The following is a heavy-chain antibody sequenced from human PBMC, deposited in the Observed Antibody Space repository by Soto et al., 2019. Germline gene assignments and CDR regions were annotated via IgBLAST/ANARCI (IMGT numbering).Heavy chain of an antibody. Sequence: QVQLQESGPGLVKPSQTLSLTCTVSGGSISSGGYYWSWIRQHPGKGLEWIGYIYYSGSTYYNPSLKSLVTISVDTSTNQFSLKLRSVTAADTAVYYGARDPTYYDSTVGGDYWGQGTLVTVSS. CDR3: ARDPTYYDSTVGGDY. CDR1: GGSISSGGYY. CDR2: IYYSGST. V-gene: IGHV4-31*01. D-gene: IGHD3-22*01. J-gene: IGHJ4*02.